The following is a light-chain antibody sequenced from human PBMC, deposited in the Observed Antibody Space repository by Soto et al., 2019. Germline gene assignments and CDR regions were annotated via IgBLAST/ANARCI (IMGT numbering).Light chain of an antibody. CDR2: DAS. Sequence: EIVLTQSPGTLSLSSGEGATLSCRASQSVRSTYLAWYQQKPGQAPRLLIYDASSRATGIPDRFSGSGSGTDFTLTISRLDPEDHAVYYCQHYRTPDFFTFGPGTKVNIK. V-gene: IGKV3-20*01. CDR3: QHYRTPDFFT. J-gene: IGKJ3*01. CDR1: QSVRSTY.